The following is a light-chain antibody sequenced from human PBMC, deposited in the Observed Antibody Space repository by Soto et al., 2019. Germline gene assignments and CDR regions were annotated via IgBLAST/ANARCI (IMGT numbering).Light chain of an antibody. CDR3: SSYTSSSTLV. V-gene: IGLV2-14*01. J-gene: IGLJ2*01. Sequence: QSALTHPASVSGSPGQSITSSCTGTSSDVGGYNYVSWYQQHPGKAPKLMIYEVSNRPSGVSNRFSGSKSGNTASLTISGLQAEDEADYYCSSYTSSSTLVFGGGTKLTVL. CDR1: SSDVGGYNY. CDR2: EVS.